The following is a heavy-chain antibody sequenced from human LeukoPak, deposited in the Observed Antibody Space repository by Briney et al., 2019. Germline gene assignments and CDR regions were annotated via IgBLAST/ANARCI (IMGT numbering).Heavy chain of an antibody. J-gene: IGHJ4*02. V-gene: IGHV3-33*01. CDR1: GYTFTSYY. CDR2: IWYDGSYK. D-gene: IGHD3-22*01. Sequence: SCKASGYTFTSYYMHWVRQAPGKGLEWVALIWYDGSYKYYADSVKGRFTISRDNSKNTLYLQMNSLRAEDTAVYYCAREYYDSSDYPRQHYFDYWGQGTLVTVSS. CDR3: AREYYDSSDYPRQHYFDY.